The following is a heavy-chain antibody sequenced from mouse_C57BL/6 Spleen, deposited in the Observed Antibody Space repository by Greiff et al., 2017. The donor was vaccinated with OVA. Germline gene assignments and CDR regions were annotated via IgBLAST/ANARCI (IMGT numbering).Heavy chain of an antibody. CDR3: AREEDYGSSYRGYFDY. D-gene: IGHD1-1*01. J-gene: IGHJ2*01. V-gene: IGHV3-6*01. Sequence: DVKLQESGPGLVKPSQSLSLTCSVTGYSITSGYYWNWIRQFPGNKLEWMGYISYDGSNNYNPSLKNRISITRDTSKNQFFLKLNSVTTEDTATYYCAREEDYGSSYRGYFDYWGQGTTLTVSS. CDR2: ISYDGSN. CDR1: GYSITSGYY.